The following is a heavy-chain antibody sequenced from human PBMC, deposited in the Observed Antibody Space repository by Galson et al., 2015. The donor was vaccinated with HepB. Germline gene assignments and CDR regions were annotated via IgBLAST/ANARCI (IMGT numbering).Heavy chain of an antibody. CDR2: ISGGGGNT. CDR1: GITFTSYA. V-gene: IGHV3-23*01. Sequence: SLRLSCAASGITFTSYAMSWVRQAPGKGLEWVATISGGGGNTYYADSVKGRFAISRDNTKNTPHLQMNSLGAEDTAVYYCAQDAGTQHLYFDLWGRGTLVTVSS. CDR3: AQDAGTQHLYFDL. J-gene: IGHJ2*01. D-gene: IGHD1-26*01.